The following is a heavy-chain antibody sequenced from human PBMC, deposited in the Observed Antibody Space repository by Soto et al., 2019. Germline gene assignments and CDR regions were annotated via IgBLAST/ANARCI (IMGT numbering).Heavy chain of an antibody. J-gene: IGHJ6*02. V-gene: IGHV1-18*01. D-gene: IGHD3-3*01. CDR1: GYTFTSYG. Sequence: ASVKVSCKASGYTFTSYGISWVRQAPGQGLEWMGWISAYNGNTNYAQKLQGRVTMTTDTSTSTAYMELRSLRSEDTAVYYCAAADYDFWSGSGYYGMDVWGQGTTVTVSS. CDR3: AAADYDFWSGSGYYGMDV. CDR2: ISAYNGNT.